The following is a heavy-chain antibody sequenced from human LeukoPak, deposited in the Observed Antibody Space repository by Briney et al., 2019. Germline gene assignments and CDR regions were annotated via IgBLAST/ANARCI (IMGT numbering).Heavy chain of an antibody. D-gene: IGHD1-26*01. CDR3: AREGGGSYSNYYYGMDV. J-gene: IGHJ6*02. V-gene: IGHV3-48*04. CDR2: ISSSSSTI. Sequence: GGSLRLSCAASGFTFSSYSMNWVRQAPGKGLEWVSYISSSSSTIYYADSVKGRFTISRDNAKNSLYLQMNSPRAEDTAVYYCAREGGGSYSNYYYGMDVWGQGTTVTVSS. CDR1: GFTFSSYS.